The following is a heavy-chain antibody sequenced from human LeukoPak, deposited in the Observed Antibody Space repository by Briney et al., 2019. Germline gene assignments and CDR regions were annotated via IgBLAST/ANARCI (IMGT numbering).Heavy chain of an antibody. J-gene: IGHJ3*02. CDR2: INPNSGGT. V-gene: IGHV1-2*06. CDR3: AREKWFGESHDAFDI. D-gene: IGHD3-10*01. Sequence: ASVKVSSKASGYTFTGYYMHWVRQAPGQGLEWMGRINPNSGGTNYAQKFQGRVTMTRDTSISTAYMELSRLRSDDTAVYYCAREKWFGESHDAFDIWGQGTMVTVSS. CDR1: GYTFTGYY.